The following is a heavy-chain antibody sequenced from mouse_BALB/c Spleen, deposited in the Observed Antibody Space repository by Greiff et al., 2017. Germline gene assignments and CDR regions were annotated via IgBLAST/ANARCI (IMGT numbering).Heavy chain of an antibody. J-gene: IGHJ4*01. CDR2: ISSGSSTI. CDR1: GFTFGSFG. V-gene: IGHV5-17*02. CDR3: ARRGGNYDYAMDY. Sequence: EVQGVESGGGLVQPGGSRKLSCAASGFTFGSFGMHWVRQAPEKGLEWVAYISSGSSTIYYADTVKGRFTISRDNPKNTLFLQMTSLRSEDTAMYYCARRGGNYDYAMDYWGQGTSVTVSS. D-gene: IGHD2-1*01.